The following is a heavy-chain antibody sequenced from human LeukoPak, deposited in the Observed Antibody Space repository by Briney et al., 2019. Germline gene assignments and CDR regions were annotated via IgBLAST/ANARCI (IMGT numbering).Heavy chain of an antibody. D-gene: IGHD1-26*01. V-gene: IGHV4-30-2*01. Sequence: RASETLSLTCAVSGGSISSGGYSWSWIRQPPGKGLEWIGYIYHSGSTYYNPSLKSRVTISVDRSKNQFSLKLSSATAADTAVYYCARDGPYSGSSGSAFDIWGQGTMVTVSS. CDR1: GGSISSGGYS. CDR2: IYHSGST. CDR3: ARDGPYSGSSGSAFDI. J-gene: IGHJ3*02.